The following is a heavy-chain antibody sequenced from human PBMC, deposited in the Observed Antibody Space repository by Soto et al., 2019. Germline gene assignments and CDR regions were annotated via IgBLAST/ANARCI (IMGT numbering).Heavy chain of an antibody. J-gene: IGHJ5*01. Sequence: QVQLVQSGAEVKKPGSSMKVSCKASGGTFSNSTINWVRQAPGAGLEWMGRIIPIIGIAAYAQKFHGRVTIIADKSTSTAYMELSSLSSDDTAVYYCATSERPFLGTDSWGQGTLVTVS. D-gene: IGHD7-27*01. CDR1: GGTFSNST. CDR3: ATSERPFLGTDS. V-gene: IGHV1-69*02. CDR2: IIPIIGIA.